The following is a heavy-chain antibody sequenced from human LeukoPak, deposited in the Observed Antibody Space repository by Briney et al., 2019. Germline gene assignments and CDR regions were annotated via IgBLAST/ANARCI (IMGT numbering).Heavy chain of an antibody. CDR2: IYYTGST. CDR1: GGSIGTYY. J-gene: IGHJ4*02. CDR3: ARVDSSNWYDSRGYFDY. D-gene: IGHD6-13*01. Sequence: SETLSLTCTVSGGSIGTYYWSWIRQPPGKGLEWIGYIYYTGSTNYNPSLKSRVTISVDTSKNQFSLKLSSVTAADTAVYYCARVDSSNWYDSRGYFDYWGQGTLVTVSS. V-gene: IGHV4-59*01.